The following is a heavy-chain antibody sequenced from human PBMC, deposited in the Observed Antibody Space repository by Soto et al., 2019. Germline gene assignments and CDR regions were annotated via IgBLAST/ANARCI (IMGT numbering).Heavy chain of an antibody. V-gene: IGHV3-66*01. CDR1: GFTVSNNY. J-gene: IGHJ4*02. Sequence: EVLLVESGGGLVQPGGSLRLSCAASGFTVSNNYMSWVRQAPGKGLEWVSVIYSGGTTYYSDSVKGRFTISRDNSKNTLYLQMNSLRAEDTAVYYCAREAREYCSGGSCYSRDYWGQGTLVTASS. D-gene: IGHD2-15*01. CDR2: IYSGGTT. CDR3: AREAREYCSGGSCYSRDY.